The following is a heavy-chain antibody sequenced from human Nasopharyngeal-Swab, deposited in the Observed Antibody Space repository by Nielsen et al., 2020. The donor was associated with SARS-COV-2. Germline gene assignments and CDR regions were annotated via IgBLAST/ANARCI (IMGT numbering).Heavy chain of an antibody. Sequence: GESLKISCAASGFTFSSHWMHWVRQAPGKGLVWVSRISEDGSITTYADSVKGRFTISRDNAKNTLFLQMHSLRADDKAIYYCASQLGHPDSWGQGTLVTVSS. V-gene: IGHV3-74*01. CDR1: GFTFSSHW. CDR3: ASQLGHPDS. CDR2: ISEDGSIT. D-gene: IGHD2-2*01. J-gene: IGHJ4*02.